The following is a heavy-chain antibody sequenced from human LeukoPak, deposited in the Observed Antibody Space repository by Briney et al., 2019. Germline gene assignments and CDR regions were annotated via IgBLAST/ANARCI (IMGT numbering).Heavy chain of an antibody. J-gene: IGHJ6*02. D-gene: IGHD4-11*01. CDR2: IIPIFGTA. Sequence: ASVKVSCKASGYTFTSYDINWVRQATGQGLEWMGGIIPIFGTANYAQKFQGRVTITADESTSTAYMELSSLRSEDTAVYYCARDRNSNYPYYYGMGVWGQGTTVTVSS. CDR1: GYTFTSYD. CDR3: ARDRNSNYPYYYGMGV. V-gene: IGHV1-69*13.